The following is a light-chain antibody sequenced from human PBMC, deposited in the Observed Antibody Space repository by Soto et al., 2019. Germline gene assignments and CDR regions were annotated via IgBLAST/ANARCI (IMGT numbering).Light chain of an antibody. CDR1: QSFNSIY. Sequence: EIVLTQSPGTLSLSPGERATLSCRASQSFNSIYLAWYQQKPGQAPRLLIHGASTRAPGFPARFSGSGSGTDFTLTISSLQSEDFAVYYCQQYNNWPWTFGQGTKVDIK. J-gene: IGKJ1*01. CDR3: QQYNNWPWT. CDR2: GAS. V-gene: IGKV3-15*01.